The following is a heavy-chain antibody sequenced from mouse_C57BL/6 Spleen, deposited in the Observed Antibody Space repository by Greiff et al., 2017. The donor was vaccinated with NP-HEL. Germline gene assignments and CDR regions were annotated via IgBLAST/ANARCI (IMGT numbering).Heavy chain of an antibody. D-gene: IGHD1-1*01. J-gene: IGHJ4*01. CDR1: GFNIKNTY. V-gene: IGHV14-3*01. CDR3: ASSDYYGSSYDLYAMDY. CDR2: IDPANGNT. Sequence: EVKLQESVAELVRPGASVKLSCTASGFNIKNTYMHWVKQRPEQGLEWIGRIDPANGNTKYAPKFQGKATITADTSSNTAYLQLSSLTSEDTAIYYCASSDYYGSSYDLYAMDYWGQGTSVTVSS.